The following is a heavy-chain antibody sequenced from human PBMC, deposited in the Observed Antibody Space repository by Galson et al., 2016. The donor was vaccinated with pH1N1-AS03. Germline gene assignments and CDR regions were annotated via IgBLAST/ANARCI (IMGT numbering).Heavy chain of an antibody. CDR2: FYPSDSDA. J-gene: IGHJ4*02. V-gene: IGHV5-51*01. D-gene: IGHD1-26*01. CDR3: ARHASPTILSYHFDY. Sequence: AEVKQPGESLRISCKTSGYLFTNYWIGWVRQMPGKGLEWMGIFYPSDSDARYSPSFQGQVTFSADKSTATAYLQWTTLKAADTAIYYCARHASPTILSYHFDYWGRGTLVTVSS. CDR1: GYLFTNYW.